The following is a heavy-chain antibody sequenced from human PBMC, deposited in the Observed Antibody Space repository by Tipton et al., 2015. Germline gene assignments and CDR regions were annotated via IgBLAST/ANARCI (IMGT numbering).Heavy chain of an antibody. Sequence: TLSLTCTVSGGTISSGGYYWSWIRQHPGNGLEWIGYISYSGSTYYNPSLKSRVTISVDTSKNQFSLKLSSVTAADTAVYYCARGRRRGYSGYGYSFDYWGQGTLVTVSS. CDR1: GGTISSGGYY. D-gene: IGHD5-12*01. V-gene: IGHV4-31*03. J-gene: IGHJ4*02. CDR3: ARGRRRGYSGYGYSFDY. CDR2: ISYSGST.